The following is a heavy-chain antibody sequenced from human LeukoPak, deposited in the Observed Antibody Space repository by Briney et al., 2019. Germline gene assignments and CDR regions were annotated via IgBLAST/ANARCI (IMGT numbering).Heavy chain of an antibody. CDR1: GGSISSYC. J-gene: IGHJ3*02. Sequence: SETLPLTCTVTGGSISSYCWSWIRQPPGKGLEWIGYIYYSGSTNYNPSLKSRVTISVDTSKNQFSLKLSSVTAADTAVYYCARLMFFYCSGGSCYYAFDIWGQGTMVTVSS. V-gene: IGHV4-59*08. CDR2: IYYSGST. CDR3: ARLMFFYCSGGSCYYAFDI. D-gene: IGHD2-15*01.